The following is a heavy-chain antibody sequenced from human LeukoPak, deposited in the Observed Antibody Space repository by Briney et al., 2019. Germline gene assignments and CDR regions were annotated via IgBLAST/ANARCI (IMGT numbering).Heavy chain of an antibody. D-gene: IGHD4-17*01. J-gene: IGHJ4*02. CDR1: GFTFDDYA. V-gene: IGHV3-9*01. Sequence: PGRSLRLSCAASGFTFDDYAMPWVRQAPGKGLEWVSGISWNSGSIGYADSVKGRFTISRDNAKNSLYLQMNSLRAEDTALYYCAKSVTTVTTKGHFDYWGQGTLVTVSS. CDR2: ISWNSGSI. CDR3: AKSVTTVTTKGHFDY.